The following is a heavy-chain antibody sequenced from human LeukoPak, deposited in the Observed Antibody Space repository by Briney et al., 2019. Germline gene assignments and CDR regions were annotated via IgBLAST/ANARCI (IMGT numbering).Heavy chain of an antibody. V-gene: IGHV3-23*01. CDR1: GFTFSNYA. CDR3: AKGGLWYGKNDH. Sequence: GGPLRLSCTASGFTFSNYAMSWVRQAPGKGLEWVSTITGSGDSTYNADSVKGRFTISRDNSENTMNLQMNSLRAEDTAVYYCAKGGLWYGKNDHWGQGTLVTVSS. J-gene: IGHJ4*02. CDR2: ITGSGDST. D-gene: IGHD6-13*01.